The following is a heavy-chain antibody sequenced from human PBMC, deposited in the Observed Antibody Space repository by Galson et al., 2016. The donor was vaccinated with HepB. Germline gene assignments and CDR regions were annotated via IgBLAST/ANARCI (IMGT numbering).Heavy chain of an antibody. Sequence: SLRLSCAASGFTFDDYSMHWVRQAPGKGLEWVSLINWNGGRTFYASSVKGRFTISRDNSKKSLYLQMSSLTIEDTAIYYCAQDRAGSGWNYFDSWGQGTLVTVSS. CDR3: AQDRAGSGWNYFDS. V-gene: IGHV3-43*01. D-gene: IGHD3-3*01. J-gene: IGHJ4*02. CDR1: GFTFDDYS. CDR2: INWNGGRT.